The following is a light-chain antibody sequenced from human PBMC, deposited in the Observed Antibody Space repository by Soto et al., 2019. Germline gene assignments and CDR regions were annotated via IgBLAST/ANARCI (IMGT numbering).Light chain of an antibody. CDR1: NIGSKS. Sequence: YELTQPPSVSVAPGKTARITCGGNNIGSKSVHWYQQKPGQAPVLVIYYDSDRPSGIPERFSGSNSGNTATLTISRVEAGDEADYYCQVWDSSSDHCWVFGGGTKLTVL. J-gene: IGLJ3*02. V-gene: IGLV3-21*04. CDR2: YDS. CDR3: QVWDSSSDHCWV.